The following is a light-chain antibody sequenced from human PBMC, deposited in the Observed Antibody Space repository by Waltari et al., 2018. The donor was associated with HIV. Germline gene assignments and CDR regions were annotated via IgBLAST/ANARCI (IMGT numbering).Light chain of an antibody. V-gene: IGKV3-11*01. CDR1: QTISGS. J-gene: IGKJ2*01. CDR2: ESS. CDR3: QHRSSWPLYT. Sequence: LVLTQFPATLSLSPGQRATLSCRASQTISGSIAWYQQRPGQPPRLLIYESSNRSTDIPARVSGSGSGTDFTLTIASLESEDFTFYYCQHRSSWPLYTFGQGTRVEI.